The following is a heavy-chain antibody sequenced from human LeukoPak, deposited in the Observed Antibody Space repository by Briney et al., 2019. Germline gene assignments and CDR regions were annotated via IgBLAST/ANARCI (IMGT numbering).Heavy chain of an antibody. CDR1: GGSFSGYY. CDR3: ARPLVPAATVAFDI. CDR2: IYYSGST. Sequence: SETLSLTCAVYGGSFSGYYWGWIRQPPGKGLEWIGSIYYSGSTYYNPSLKSRVTISVDTSKNQFSLKLSSVTAADTAVYYCARPLVPAATVAFDIWGQGTMVTVSS. J-gene: IGHJ3*02. V-gene: IGHV4-39*01. D-gene: IGHD2-2*01.